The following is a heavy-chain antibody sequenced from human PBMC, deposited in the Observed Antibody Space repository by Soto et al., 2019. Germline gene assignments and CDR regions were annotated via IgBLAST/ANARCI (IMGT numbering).Heavy chain of an antibody. CDR2: ISSSSSYT. CDR3: ARDNYFQQLLRGGYYYYGMDV. D-gene: IGHD6-13*01. CDR1: GFTFSDYY. V-gene: IGHV3-11*06. J-gene: IGHJ6*02. Sequence: PGGSLRLSCAASGFTFSDYYMSWIRQAPGKGLEWVSYISSSSSYTNYADSVKGRFTISRDNAKNSLYLQMNSLRAEDTAVYYCARDNYFQQLLRGGYYYYGMDVWGQGTTVTVSS.